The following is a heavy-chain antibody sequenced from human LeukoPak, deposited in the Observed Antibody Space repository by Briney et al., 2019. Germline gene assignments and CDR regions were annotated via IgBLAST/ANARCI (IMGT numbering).Heavy chain of an antibody. D-gene: IGHD2-2*01. CDR3: SRDRAYQLLSPFDY. CDR1: GFTLRTYW. V-gene: IGHV3-7*01. CDR2: INQDGSEK. J-gene: IGHJ4*02. Sequence: PGGSLRLSCAASGFTLRTYWMSWGRPAPGRGLEWVANINQDGSEKYYVDSAKGRFTISRDNAKNSLYLQMNSLRAEDTAVYYCSRDRAYQLLSPFDYWGQGTLVTVSS.